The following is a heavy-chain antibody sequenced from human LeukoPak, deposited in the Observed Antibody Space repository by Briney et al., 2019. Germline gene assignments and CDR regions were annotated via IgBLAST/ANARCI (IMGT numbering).Heavy chain of an antibody. CDR3: AHFPSMIRGVIANIYFDH. CDR2: FYWDDDK. Sequence: SGPTLVKPTQTLTLTCAFSGFSLSTVGVGVAWIRQPPGKALEGLALFYWDDDKRYSPSLKSRLTITKDTSKNQVVLTLTNMDPVDTATYYCAHFPSMIRGVIANIYFDHWGQGTLVAVSS. D-gene: IGHD3-10*01. J-gene: IGHJ4*02. CDR1: GFSLSTVGVG. V-gene: IGHV2-5*02.